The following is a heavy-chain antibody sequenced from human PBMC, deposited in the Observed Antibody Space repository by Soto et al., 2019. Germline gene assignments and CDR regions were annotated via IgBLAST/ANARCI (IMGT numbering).Heavy chain of an antibody. J-gene: IGHJ4*02. CDR3: ARGPPTSCSGGSCYSHYFDY. Sequence: QVQLVQSGAEVKKPGASMKVSCKASGYTSTTYGISWVRQAPGQGLEWMGWISAYNGKNNYAQEFQGRVTMTTDTSTSIAYMELRSLRSDDTAVYYCARGPPTSCSGGSCYSHYFDYWGQGTLVTVSS. CDR1: GYTSTTYG. V-gene: IGHV1-18*01. D-gene: IGHD2-15*01. CDR2: ISAYNGKN.